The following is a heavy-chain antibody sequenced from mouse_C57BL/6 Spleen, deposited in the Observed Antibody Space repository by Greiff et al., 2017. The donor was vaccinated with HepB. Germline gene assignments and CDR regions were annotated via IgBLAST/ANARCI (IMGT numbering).Heavy chain of an antibody. CDR2: ILPGSGST. Sequence: VQLQQSGAELMKPGASVKLSCKATGYTFTGYWIEWVKQRPGHGLEWIGEILPGSGSTNYNEKFKGKATFTADTSSNTADMQLSSLTTEDSAIYDCARSTMVTTKGSWFAYWGQGTLVTVSA. V-gene: IGHV1-9*01. D-gene: IGHD2-2*01. J-gene: IGHJ3*01. CDR3: ARSTMVTTKGSWFAY. CDR1: GYTFTGYW.